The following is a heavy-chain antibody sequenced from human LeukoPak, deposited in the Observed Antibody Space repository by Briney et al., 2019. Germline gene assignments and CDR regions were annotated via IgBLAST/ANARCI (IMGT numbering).Heavy chain of an antibody. CDR3: AGRGAVAVFDY. J-gene: IGHJ4*02. D-gene: IGHD6-19*01. Sequence: PSETLSLTCTVSGGSISSYYWSWIRQPPGKGLEWIGYIYYSGSTNYNPSLKSRVTISVDTSKNQFSLKLSSVTAADTAVYYCAGRGAVAVFDYWGQGTLVTVSS. CDR2: IYYSGST. CDR1: GGSISSYY. V-gene: IGHV4-59*08.